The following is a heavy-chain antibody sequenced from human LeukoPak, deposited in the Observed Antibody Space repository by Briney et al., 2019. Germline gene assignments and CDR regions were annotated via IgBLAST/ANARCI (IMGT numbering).Heavy chain of an antibody. CDR1: GFTFRDYA. J-gene: IGHJ4*02. D-gene: IGHD3-3*01. CDR3: AKESGQYDY. CDR2: ISGSGSTT. V-gene: IGHV3-23*01. Sequence: GSLRLSCAASGFTFRDYAMSWVRQAPGKGLEWVSTISGSGSTTYYADLVRGRFTISRDNSKNTLYLQMNSLRAEDAAVYYCAKESGQYDYWGQGTLVTVSS.